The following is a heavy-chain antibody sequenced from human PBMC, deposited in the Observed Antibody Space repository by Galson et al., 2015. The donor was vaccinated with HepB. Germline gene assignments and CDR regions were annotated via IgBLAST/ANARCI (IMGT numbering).Heavy chain of an antibody. Sequence: SLRLSCAASGFTFSSHAMTWVRQAPGKGLEWVSSISGSGGSTYYADSVKGRFSISRDSSKNTVYLQMNSLRAEDTAVYYCAKGNGWALKYYFDYWGQGTLVTVSS. CDR1: GFTFSSHA. J-gene: IGHJ4*02. V-gene: IGHV3-23*01. D-gene: IGHD1-26*01. CDR2: ISGSGGST. CDR3: AKGNGWALKYYFDY.